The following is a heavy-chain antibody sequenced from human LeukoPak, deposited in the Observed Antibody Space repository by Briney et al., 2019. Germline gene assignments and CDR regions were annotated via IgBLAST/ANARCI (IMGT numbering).Heavy chain of an antibody. CDR3: ARGQQLQDY. V-gene: IGHV4-39*01. J-gene: IGHJ4*02. D-gene: IGHD6-13*01. CDR1: GGSISSSSYY. CDR2: IYYSGST. Sequence: KPSETLSLTCTVSGGSISSSSYYWGWIRQPPGKGLEWIGSIYYSGSTYYNPSLKSRVTISVDTSKNQFSLKLSSVTAADTAVYYCARGQQLQDYWGQGTLVTVSS.